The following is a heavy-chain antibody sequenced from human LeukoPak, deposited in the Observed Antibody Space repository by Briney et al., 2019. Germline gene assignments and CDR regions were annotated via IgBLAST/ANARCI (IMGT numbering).Heavy chain of an antibody. J-gene: IGHJ4*02. D-gene: IGHD6-13*01. CDR1: GGTFSSYA. V-gene: IGHV1-2*02. CDR3: ARDLAAAGY. Sequence: ASVKVSCKASGGTFSSYAISWVRQAPGQGLEWMGWINPNSGGTNYAQKFQGRVTMTRDTSISTAYMELSRLRSDDTAVYYCARDLAAAGYWGQGTLVTVSS. CDR2: INPNSGGT.